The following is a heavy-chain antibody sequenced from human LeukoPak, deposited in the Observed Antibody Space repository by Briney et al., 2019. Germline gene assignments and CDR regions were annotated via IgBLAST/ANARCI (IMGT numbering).Heavy chain of an antibody. Sequence: GSLRLSCAASGFTFSSYAMHWVRQAPGKGLEWVAVISYDGSNKYYADSVKGRFTISRDNSKNTLYLQMNSLRAEDTAVYYCARDLFSSIAAAGTLDYWGQGTLVTVSS. J-gene: IGHJ4*02. CDR2: ISYDGSNK. D-gene: IGHD6-13*01. CDR1: GFTFSSYA. CDR3: ARDLFSSIAAAGTLDY. V-gene: IGHV3-30-3*01.